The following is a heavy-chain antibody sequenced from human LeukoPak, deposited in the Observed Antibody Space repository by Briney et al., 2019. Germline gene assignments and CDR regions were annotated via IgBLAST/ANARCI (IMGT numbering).Heavy chain of an antibody. CDR3: AKGTKHEVDY. D-gene: IGHD1/OR15-1a*01. Sequence: GGSLRLSCAASGFTFSSYGMHWVRQASGKGLEWVAVIWYDGSNKYYADSVKGRFTISRDNSKNTLYLQMNSLRAEDTAVYYCAKGTKHEVDYWGQGTLVTVSS. V-gene: IGHV3-33*06. J-gene: IGHJ4*02. CDR2: IWYDGSNK. CDR1: GFTFSSYG.